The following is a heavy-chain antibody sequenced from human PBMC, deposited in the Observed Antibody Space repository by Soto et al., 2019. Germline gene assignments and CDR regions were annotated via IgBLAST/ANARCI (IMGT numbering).Heavy chain of an antibody. CDR1: GGSISSGGYS. Sequence: PSETLSLTCAVSGGSISSGGYSWSWIRQPPGKGLEWIGYIYHSGSTYYNPSLKSRVTISVDRSKNQFSLNLDPVDTATYYCAHRRRYDLLTAYYYSFDYWGQGTLVTVSS. J-gene: IGHJ4*02. V-gene: IGHV4-30-2*01. D-gene: IGHD3-9*01. CDR2: IYHSGST. CDR3: AHRRRYDLLTAYYYSFDY.